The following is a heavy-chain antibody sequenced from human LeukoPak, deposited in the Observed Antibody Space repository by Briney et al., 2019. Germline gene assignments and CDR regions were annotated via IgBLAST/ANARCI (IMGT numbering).Heavy chain of an antibody. CDR1: GYSISSGYY. CDR3: ARHSQWGFISWTFDI. D-gene: IGHD3-16*01. CDR2: IYHSGST. Sequence: PSETLSLTCAVSGYSISSGYYWGWIRPPPGKGLEWIGTIYHSGSTYYNTSLKTGVTISVDTSKNQFSLKLNSVTAADTAVYCCARHSQWGFISWTFDIWGRGTMVAVSP. V-gene: IGHV4-38-2*01. J-gene: IGHJ3*02.